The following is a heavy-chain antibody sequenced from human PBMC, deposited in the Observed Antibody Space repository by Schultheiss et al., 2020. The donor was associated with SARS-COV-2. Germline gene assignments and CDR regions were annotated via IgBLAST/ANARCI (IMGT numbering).Heavy chain of an antibody. CDR1: GFTFSSYG. J-gene: IGHJ3*02. CDR2: ISSSSSYI. Sequence: GGSLRLSCAASGFTFSSYGMHWVRQAPGKGLEWVSSISSSSSYIYYADSVKGRFTISRDNSKNTLYLQMNSLRAEDTAVYYCARSITMTPFAAFDIWGQGTMVTVSS. V-gene: IGHV3-21*01. D-gene: IGHD3-22*01. CDR3: ARSITMTPFAAFDI.